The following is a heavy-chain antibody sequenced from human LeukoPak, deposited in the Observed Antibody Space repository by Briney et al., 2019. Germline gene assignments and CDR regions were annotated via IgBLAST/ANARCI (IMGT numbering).Heavy chain of an antibody. J-gene: IGHJ4*02. V-gene: IGHV3-30*04. CDR3: AREPDYGDLYFDS. CDR1: GFSFSSCA. Sequence: GGSLRLSCAASGFSFSSCALHWVRQAPGKGLEWVAVISYDGTNKFCAGSVKGRFTISRDKSENTMYLQMDSLRAEDTAVYYCAREPDYGDLYFDSWGQGILVTVSS. CDR2: ISYDGTNK. D-gene: IGHD4-17*01.